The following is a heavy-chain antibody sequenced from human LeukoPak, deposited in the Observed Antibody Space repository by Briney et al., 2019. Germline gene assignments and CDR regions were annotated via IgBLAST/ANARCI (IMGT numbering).Heavy chain of an antibody. V-gene: IGHV3-15*01. CDR1: GFTFNTAC. CDR2: IKSKSDGGTA. CDR3: ATGSICGVVTYAEDY. D-gene: IGHD3-3*01. Sequence: PGESLRLSCAASGFTFNTACISWFRQAPGKGLERVGRIKSKSDGGTAEYTPPVKGSFIIQRHDSRNMMYLQMNSVKHEDAAVYYCATGSICGVVTYAEDYWGKGTLVTVFS. J-gene: IGHJ4*02.